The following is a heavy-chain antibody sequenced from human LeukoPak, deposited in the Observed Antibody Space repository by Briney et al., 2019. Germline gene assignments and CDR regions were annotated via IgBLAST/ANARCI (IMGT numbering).Heavy chain of an antibody. J-gene: IGHJ4*02. D-gene: IGHD2-21*02. Sequence: KPSETLSLTCAVYGGSFSGYYWSWIRQPPGKGLEWIGEINHSGSTNYNPSLKSRVTISVDTSKNQFSLKLSSVTAADTAVYYCARRVTLAFDYWGQGTLVTVSS. CDR1: GGSFSGYY. CDR2: INHSGST. CDR3: ARRVTLAFDY. V-gene: IGHV4-34*01.